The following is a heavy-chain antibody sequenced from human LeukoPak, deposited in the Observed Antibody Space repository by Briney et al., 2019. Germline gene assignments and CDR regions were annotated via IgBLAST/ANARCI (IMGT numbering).Heavy chain of an antibody. D-gene: IGHD3-16*01. CDR1: GDSISRSRHF. J-gene: IGHJ4*02. Sequence: SETLSLTCNVSGDSISRSRHFWAWIRQSPGRGLEWIGYIYNSGSTYYNPSLKSRVTISVDTSKNQFSLRLSSVTAADTAVYYCARDLHYDYVWGSPPNWGQGTLVTVSS. CDR2: IYNSGST. V-gene: IGHV4-39*07. CDR3: ARDLHYDYVWGSPPN.